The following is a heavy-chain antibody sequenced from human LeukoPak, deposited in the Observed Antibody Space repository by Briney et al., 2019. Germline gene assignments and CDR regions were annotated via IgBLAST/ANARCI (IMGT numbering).Heavy chain of an antibody. J-gene: IGHJ4*02. CDR3: ARDYYDSSGYYSRPLDY. Sequence: SVKVSCKASGGTFSSYAISWVRQAPGQGLKWMGGIIPIFGTANYAQKFQGRVAITADESTSTAYMELSSLRSEDTAVYYCARDYYDSSGYYSRPLDYWGQGTLVTVSS. D-gene: IGHD3-22*01. CDR2: IIPIFGTA. V-gene: IGHV1-69*13. CDR1: GGTFSSYA.